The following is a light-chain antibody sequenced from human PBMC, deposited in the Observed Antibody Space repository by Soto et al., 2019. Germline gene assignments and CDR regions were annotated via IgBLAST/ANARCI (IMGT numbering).Light chain of an antibody. V-gene: IGLV1-40*01. CDR2: ANT. J-gene: IGLJ2*01. CDR1: RSNLGAGYD. Sequence: QAVVTQPPSVSGAPGQGITISCTGTRSNLGAGYDVHWYQQLPGAAPKLLIYANTNRPSGVPDRFSGSKSGTSASLAISGLQSEDEADYYCAAWDDYLNGVVFGGGTKLTVL. CDR3: AAWDDYLNGVV.